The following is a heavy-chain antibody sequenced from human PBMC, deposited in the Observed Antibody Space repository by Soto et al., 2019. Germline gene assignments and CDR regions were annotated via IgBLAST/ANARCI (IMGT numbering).Heavy chain of an antibody. D-gene: IGHD3-10*01. CDR3: AKDMLLGVRGHYVMDV. CDR2: ISYDGTNE. V-gene: IGHV3-30*18. J-gene: IGHJ6*02. CDR1: GFTFSNYG. Sequence: QVQLVESGGGVVQPGRSLRLSCAASGFTFSNYGIHWVRQAPGKGLECVALISYDGTNEYYVDALKGRFTISRDNSKNTVYLQMNGLRAEDTALYYCAKDMLLGVRGHYVMDVWGQGTTVTVSS.